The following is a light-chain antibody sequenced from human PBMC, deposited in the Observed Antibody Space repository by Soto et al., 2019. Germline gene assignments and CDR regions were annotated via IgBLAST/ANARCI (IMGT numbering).Light chain of an antibody. CDR1: SSDVGGYDY. Sequence: QSVLTQPASVSGSPGQSITVSCSGTSSDVGGYDYVSWYQQHPGKAPKLIIYEVNNRPSGISNRFSGSKSGNTASLTISGLQAEDEADYFCSSYASSSSLYVFGIGTKLTVL. CDR2: EVN. J-gene: IGLJ1*01. CDR3: SSYASSSSLYV. V-gene: IGLV2-14*01.